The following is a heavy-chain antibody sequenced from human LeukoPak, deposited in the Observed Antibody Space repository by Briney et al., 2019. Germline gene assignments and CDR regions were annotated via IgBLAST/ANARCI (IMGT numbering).Heavy chain of an antibody. CDR2: INTNTGKP. D-gene: IGHD6-19*01. CDR3: AREARYSSGWSPVGIYYYMDV. Sequence: ASVKVSCKASGYTFTSYAMNWVRQAPGQGREWMGWINTNTGKPTYAQGFTGRVVFSLDTSFSTAYLQISSLKAEDTAVYYCAREARYSSGWSPVGIYYYMDVWGKGTTVTVSS. J-gene: IGHJ6*03. CDR1: GYTFTSYA. V-gene: IGHV7-4-1*02.